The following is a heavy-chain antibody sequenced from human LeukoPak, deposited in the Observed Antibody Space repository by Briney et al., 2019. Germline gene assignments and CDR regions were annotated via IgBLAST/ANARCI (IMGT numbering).Heavy chain of an antibody. D-gene: IGHD6-6*01. CDR2: IHHSGST. CDR3: ARLATPSTMAARGRSWFES. Sequence: SETLSLTCDVSYDSMRNSNWWNWVRQSPGKGLEWIGEIHHSGSTNYNPSLKSRVTISVDTSKNQFSLKLSSVTAADTAVYYCARLATPSTMAARGRSWFESWGQGTLVTVSS. V-gene: IGHV4-4*02. CDR1: YDSMRNSNW. J-gene: IGHJ5*01.